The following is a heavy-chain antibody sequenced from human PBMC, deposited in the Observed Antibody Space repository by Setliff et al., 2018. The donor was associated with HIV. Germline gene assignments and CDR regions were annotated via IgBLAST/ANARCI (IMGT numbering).Heavy chain of an antibody. D-gene: IGHD3-10*01. CDR3: AREWRGRYYYYMDV. CDR2: IYYSGIT. Sequence: SETLSLTCTVSGGSISSGSYYWSWIRQSPGKGLEWIGNIYYSGITNYNASLKSRVTISVEKSQNQFSLKLTSMTAADTAVYYCAREWRGRYYYYMDVWGKGTTVTVSS. J-gene: IGHJ6*03. CDR1: GGSISSGSYY. V-gene: IGHV4-61*01.